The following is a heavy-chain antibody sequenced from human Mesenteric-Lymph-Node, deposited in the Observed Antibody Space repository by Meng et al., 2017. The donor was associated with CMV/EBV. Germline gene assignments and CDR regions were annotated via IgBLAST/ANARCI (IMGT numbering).Heavy chain of an antibody. CDR2: ISNSGNT. V-gene: IGHV4-61*01. D-gene: IGHD3-10*01. J-gene: IGHJ4*02. Sequence: SGASLTGGSYHWAWIRQPPGKGLGWIEYISNSGNTQYNPALNSRLTISADTSKNQFSLRLWSVTTADTAVYYCARGRWFGELAFDSWGQGALVTVSS. CDR3: ARGRWFGELAFDS. CDR1: GASLTGGSYH.